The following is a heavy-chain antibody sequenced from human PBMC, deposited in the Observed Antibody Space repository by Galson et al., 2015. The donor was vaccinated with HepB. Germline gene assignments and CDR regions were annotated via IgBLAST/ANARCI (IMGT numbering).Heavy chain of an antibody. D-gene: IGHD3-22*01. CDR1: GFTFSDHY. V-gene: IGHV3-72*01. J-gene: IGHJ4*02. CDR2: ITNKANSYYT. Sequence: SLRLSCAASGFTFSDHYMEWVRQAPGKGLEWVGRITNKANSYYTEYAASVKGRFTISRDDSKNSLYLEMNSLKTEDTAVYYCARDVYDSSGYVYFAYWGQGTLVTVSS. CDR3: ARDVYDSSGYVYFAY.